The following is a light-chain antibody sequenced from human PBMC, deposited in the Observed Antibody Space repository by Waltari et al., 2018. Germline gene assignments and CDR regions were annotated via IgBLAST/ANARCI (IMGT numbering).Light chain of an antibody. CDR2: DAS. J-gene: IGKJ1*01. CDR1: LNIRTW. CDR3: QQYSSFPRT. V-gene: IGKV1-5*01. Sequence: DIQMTQSPSTVSASVGDRVTTPCRASLNIRTWLAWYQQKPGKAPKLLIYDASSLESGVPSRFSGSGSGTEFTLTISSLQADDFATYYCQQYSSFPRTFGQGTKVEI.